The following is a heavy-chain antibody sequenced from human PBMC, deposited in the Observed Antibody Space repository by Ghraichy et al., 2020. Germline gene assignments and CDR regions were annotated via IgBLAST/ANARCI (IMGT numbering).Heavy chain of an antibody. CDR3: AKGGMGDLRHYYYYYGMDV. D-gene: IGHD1-26*01. Sequence: GGSLRLSCAASGFTFSSYAMSWVRQAPGKGLEWVSAISGSGGSTYYADSVKGRFTISRDNSKNTLYLQMNSLRAEDTAVYYCAKGGMGDLRHYYYYYGMDVWGQGTTVTVSS. V-gene: IGHV3-23*01. CDR1: GFTFSSYA. J-gene: IGHJ6*02. CDR2: ISGSGGST.